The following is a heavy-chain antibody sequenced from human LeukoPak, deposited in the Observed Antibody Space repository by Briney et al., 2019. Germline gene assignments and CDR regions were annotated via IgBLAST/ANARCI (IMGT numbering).Heavy chain of an antibody. CDR2: IYYSGST. CDR3: ARVGGSEMATISPGFDY. CDR1: GGSISSSSYY. J-gene: IGHJ4*02. V-gene: IGHV4-39*07. D-gene: IGHD5-24*01. Sequence: PSQTLSLTCTVSGGSISSSSYYWGWIRQPPGKGLEWIGSIYYSGSTYYNPSLKSRVTISVDTSKNQFSLKLSSVTAADTAVYYCARVGGSEMATISPGFDYWGQGTLVTVSS.